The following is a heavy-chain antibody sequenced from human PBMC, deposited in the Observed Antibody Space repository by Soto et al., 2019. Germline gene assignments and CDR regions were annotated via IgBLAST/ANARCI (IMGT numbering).Heavy chain of an antibody. J-gene: IGHJ4*02. CDR2: IRSSSSYI. D-gene: IGHD3-22*01. CDR3: ARAYYDSSAFDY. V-gene: IGHV3-21*01. Sequence: SGGSLRLSCAASGFTFSSYSINWVRQAPGKGLEWVSSIRSSSSYIYYADSVKGRFTISRDTAKNSLYLQMNSLRAEDTAVYYCARAYYDSSAFDYWGQGTLVTVSS. CDR1: GFTFSSYS.